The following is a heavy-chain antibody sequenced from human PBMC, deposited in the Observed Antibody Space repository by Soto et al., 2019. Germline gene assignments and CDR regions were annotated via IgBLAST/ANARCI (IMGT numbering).Heavy chain of an antibody. CDR3: ARNGDSSDYRGWFDP. V-gene: IGHV3-7*01. CDR1: GFTFSSYW. CDR2: IKQDGSEK. Sequence: GGSLRLSCAASGFTFSSYWMSWVRQAPGKGLEWVANIKQDGSEKYYVDSVKGRFTISRDNAKNLLYLQMNSLRAEDTAVYYCARNGDSSDYRGWFDPWGQGTLVTVSS. J-gene: IGHJ5*02. D-gene: IGHD3-22*01.